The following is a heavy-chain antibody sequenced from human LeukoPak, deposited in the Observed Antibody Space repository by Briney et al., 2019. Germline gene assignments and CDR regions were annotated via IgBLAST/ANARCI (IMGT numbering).Heavy chain of an antibody. CDR3: ARLGGFGELFSTYFDY. D-gene: IGHD3-10*01. Sequence: SETLSLTCTVSGGSISSSSYYWGWIRQPPGKGLEWIGSIYYSGSTYYNPSLKSRVTISVDTSKNQFSLKLSSVTAADTAVYYCARLGGFGELFSTYFDYWGQGTLVTVSS. J-gene: IGHJ4*02. CDR2: IYYSGST. CDR1: GGSISSSSYY. V-gene: IGHV4-39*07.